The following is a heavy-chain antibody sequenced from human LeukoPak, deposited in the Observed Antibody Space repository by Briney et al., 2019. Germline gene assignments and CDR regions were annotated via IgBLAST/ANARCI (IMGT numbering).Heavy chain of an antibody. CDR3: ARTDSAAGPYYYYYYGMDV. D-gene: IGHD6-13*01. V-gene: IGHV1-2*06. CDR1: GYTFTGYY. CDR2: INPNSGGT. Sequence: ASVKVSCKVSGYTFTGYYMHWVRQAPGQGLEWMGRINPNSGGTNYAQKFQGRVTMTRDTSISTAYMELSRLRSDDTAVYYCARTDSAAGPYYYYYYGMDVWGQGTTVTVSS. J-gene: IGHJ6*02.